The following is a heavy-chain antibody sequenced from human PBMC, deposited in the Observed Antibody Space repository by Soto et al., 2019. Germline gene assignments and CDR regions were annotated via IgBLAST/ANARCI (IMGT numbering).Heavy chain of an antibody. J-gene: IGHJ3*02. Sequence: SETLSLTCTVSSGSINNSYWTWIRQPPGKGLEWIGYIYYSGSTNYNPSLKSRVTISVDTSKNQFSLKLSSVTAADTAVYYCARRAVGATSFVFDIWGQGTMVTVSS. CDR2: IYYSGST. D-gene: IGHD1-26*01. CDR1: SGSINNSY. V-gene: IGHV4-59*08. CDR3: ARRAVGATSFVFDI.